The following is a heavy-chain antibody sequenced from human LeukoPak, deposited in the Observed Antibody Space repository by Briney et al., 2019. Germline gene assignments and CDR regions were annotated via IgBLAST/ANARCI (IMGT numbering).Heavy chain of an antibody. CDR3: TTDRPTVPLDY. CDR2: IKSKTDGGTT. V-gene: IGHV3-15*01. CDR1: GFTFSSYE. J-gene: IGHJ4*02. D-gene: IGHD4-17*01. Sequence: GGSLRLFCAASGFTFSSYEMNWVRQAPGKGLEWVGRIKSKTDGGTTDYAAPVKGRFTISRDDPKNTLYLQMNSLKTEDTAVYYCTTDRPTVPLDYWGQGTLVTVSS.